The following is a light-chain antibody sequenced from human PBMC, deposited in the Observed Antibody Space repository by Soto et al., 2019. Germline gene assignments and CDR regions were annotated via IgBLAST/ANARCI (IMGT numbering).Light chain of an antibody. J-gene: IGKJ5*01. V-gene: IGKV3D-20*02. Sequence: EVVLTQSPGTLSLYPGERATLSCRASQSVRNXNLXWYQQKPGQAPRLLIYGASSRATRIPDRFSGSGSGTDFNLTITSLQSEDFAVYWCQQYNNWPLTFGPGTRLQIK. CDR3: QQYNNWPLT. CDR2: GAS. CDR1: QSVRNXN.